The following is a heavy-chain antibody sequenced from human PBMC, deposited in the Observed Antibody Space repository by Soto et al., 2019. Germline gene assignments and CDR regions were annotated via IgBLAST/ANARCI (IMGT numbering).Heavy chain of an antibody. CDR3: AKALVAGRPWETNVTKSGMDV. V-gene: IGHV3-30*18. D-gene: IGHD6-6*01. Sequence: GRSLRLSCAPSGFNFYSYYIHWDRQAPDKGLEWVTVISNDGSNKYYANSVKGPLTISRDNSKDTLFLQMNNLRAEDTAVYYCAKALVAGRPWETNVTKSGMDVWGQGTTVTVSS. CDR2: ISNDGSNK. J-gene: IGHJ6*02. CDR1: GFNFYSYY.